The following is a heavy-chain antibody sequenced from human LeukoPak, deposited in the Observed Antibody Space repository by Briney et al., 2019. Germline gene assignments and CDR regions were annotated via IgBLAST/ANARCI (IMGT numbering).Heavy chain of an antibody. D-gene: IGHD5-18*01. CDR2: ISGSGGTT. CDR3: AKGMDTAMVKYDY. V-gene: IGHV3-23*01. CDR1: GFXFSSYA. J-gene: IGHJ4*02. Sequence: GGSLRLSCAASGFXFSSYAISWVRQAPGKGLHWLSAISGSGGTTYYADSVKGRFTISRDNSKNTLYLQMNSLRAEDTALYYCAKGMDTAMVKYDYWGQGTLVTVSS.